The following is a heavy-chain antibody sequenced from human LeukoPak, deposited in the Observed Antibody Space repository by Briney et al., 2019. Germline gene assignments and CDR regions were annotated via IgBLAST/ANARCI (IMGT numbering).Heavy chain of an antibody. Sequence: SETLSLTCTVSGGSISSYYWSWIRQPPGKGLEWIGYIYYSGSTNYNPSLKSRVTISADTSKNQFSLKLSSVTAADTAVYYCARTPSYYYDSSFDYWGQGTLVTVSS. CDR2: IYYSGST. D-gene: IGHD3-22*01. V-gene: IGHV4-59*08. CDR3: ARTPSYYYDSSFDY. J-gene: IGHJ4*02. CDR1: GGSISSYY.